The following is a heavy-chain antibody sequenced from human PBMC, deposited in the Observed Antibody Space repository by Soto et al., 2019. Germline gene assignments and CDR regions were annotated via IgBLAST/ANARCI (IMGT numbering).Heavy chain of an antibody. CDR1: GYSFTTYI. CDR2: IRAYNGAT. J-gene: IGHJ6*02. CDR3: ARITAESDFAMDV. Sequence: QVQLVQSGAEVKKPGASVKVSCKASGYSFTTYIITWVRHAPGQGLEWMGWIRAYNGATNYAHNVQGRVTXTXDXXTSTAYMELRSLRSDDTAVYYCARITAESDFAMDVWGQGTTVTVSS. D-gene: IGHD6-25*01. V-gene: IGHV1-18*04.